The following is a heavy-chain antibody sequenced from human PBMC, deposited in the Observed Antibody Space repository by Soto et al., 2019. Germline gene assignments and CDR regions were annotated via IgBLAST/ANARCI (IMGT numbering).Heavy chain of an antibody. V-gene: IGHV4-4*07. D-gene: IGHD2-21*01. J-gene: IGHJ4*02. CDR1: GGSISSYY. CDR2: IYTSGST. Sequence: SSETLSFTCTVSGGSISSYYWNWIRQPAGKGLEWIGRIYTSGSTNYNPSLKSRVTMSVDTSKTQFSLKLSSVTAADTAVYYCARESIREYFDYWGQGILVTVSS. CDR3: ARESIREYFDY.